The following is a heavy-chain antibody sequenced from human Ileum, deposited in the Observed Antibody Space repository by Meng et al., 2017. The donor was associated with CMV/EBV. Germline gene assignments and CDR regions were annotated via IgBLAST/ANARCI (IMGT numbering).Heavy chain of an antibody. V-gene: IGHV3-11*04. CDR3: ARAGHAGWFDP. J-gene: IGHJ5*02. Sequence: SWAASGFTFSDYYMSWIRQAPGKGLEWVSYISSSGSTIYYADSVKGRFTISRDNAKNSLYLQMNSLRAEDTAVYYCARAGHAGWFDPWGQGTLVTVSS. CDR1: GFTFSDYY. CDR2: ISSSGSTI.